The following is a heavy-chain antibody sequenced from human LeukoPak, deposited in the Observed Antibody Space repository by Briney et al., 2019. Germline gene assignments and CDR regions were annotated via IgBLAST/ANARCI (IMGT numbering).Heavy chain of an antibody. Sequence: PGGSLRLSCAASDSXFRSHDISWVRQTLEKGLQWVSSIAGDGASFYADSVKGRFTISRDKSENILYLQMNSLRADGTAIYYCAKGPNFGSWRAVDYWGQVAWSPSPQ. V-gene: IGHV3-23*01. CDR3: AKGPNFGSWRAVDY. CDR2: IAGDGAS. J-gene: IGHJ4*01. D-gene: IGHD3-10*01. CDR1: DSXFRSHD.